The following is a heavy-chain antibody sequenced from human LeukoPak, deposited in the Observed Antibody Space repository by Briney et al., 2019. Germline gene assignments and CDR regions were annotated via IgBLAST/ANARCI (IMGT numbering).Heavy chain of an antibody. CDR1: GYTFTIYY. Sequence: ASVTVSFTASGYTFTIYYMHWVRQAPGQGLEWMGIINPSGGSTSYAQKFQGRVTMTRDTSTSTVYMELSSLRSEDTAVYYCARDVRSGATVRYFDYWGQGTLVTVSS. D-gene: IGHD4-17*01. CDR3: ARDVRSGATVRYFDY. CDR2: INPSGGST. J-gene: IGHJ4*02. V-gene: IGHV1-46*01.